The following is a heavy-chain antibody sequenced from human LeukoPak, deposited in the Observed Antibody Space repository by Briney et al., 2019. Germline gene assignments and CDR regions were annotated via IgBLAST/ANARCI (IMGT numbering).Heavy chain of an antibody. CDR2: INHSGST. Sequence: PSETLSLTCAVYGGSFSGYYWSWIRQPPGKGLEWIGEINHSGSTNYNPSLKSRVTISVDTSKNQFSLKLSSVTAADTAVYYCARRNYSSGYATFYYYYYMDVWGKGTRVTVSS. J-gene: IGHJ6*03. CDR1: GGSFSGYY. D-gene: IGHD3-22*01. CDR3: ARRNYSSGYATFYYYYYMDV. V-gene: IGHV4-34*01.